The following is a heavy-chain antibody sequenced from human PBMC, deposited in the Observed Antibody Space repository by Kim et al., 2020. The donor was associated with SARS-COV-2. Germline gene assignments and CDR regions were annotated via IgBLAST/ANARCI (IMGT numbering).Heavy chain of an antibody. J-gene: IGHJ3*02. Sequence: EYAGYVKSRITINADTSKNQFSLQLSYVSPEDTAVYYCARDTPGQKAYDIWGQGTMVTVSS. V-gene: IGHV6-1*01. CDR3: ARDTPGQKAYDI.